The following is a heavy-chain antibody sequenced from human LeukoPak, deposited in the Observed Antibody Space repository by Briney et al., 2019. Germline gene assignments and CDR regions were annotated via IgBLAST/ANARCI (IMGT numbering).Heavy chain of an antibody. D-gene: IGHD6-19*01. Sequence: GGSLRLSCAASGFPFSAYWVHWVRQAPGKGLEWVSAISGSGGSTYYADSVKGRFTISRDNSKNTLYLQMNSLRAEDTAVYYCAKEPPYSSGWYWGQGTLVTVSS. V-gene: IGHV3-23*01. J-gene: IGHJ4*02. CDR3: AKEPPYSSGWY. CDR2: ISGSGGST. CDR1: GFPFSAYW.